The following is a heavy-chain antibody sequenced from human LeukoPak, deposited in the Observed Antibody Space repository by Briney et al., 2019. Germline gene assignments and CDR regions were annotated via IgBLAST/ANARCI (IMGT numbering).Heavy chain of an antibody. CDR3: ARGLSGITMIVVVINPNDAFDI. V-gene: IGHV1-2*02. CDR2: INPNSGGT. CDR1: GYIFTGYY. D-gene: IGHD3-22*01. J-gene: IGHJ3*02. Sequence: ASVKVSCKASGYIFTGYYMHWVRQAPGQGLEWMGWINPNSGGTNYAQKFQGRVTMTRDTSISTAYMELSRLRSDDTAVYYCARGLSGITMIVVVINPNDAFDIWGQGTMVTVSS.